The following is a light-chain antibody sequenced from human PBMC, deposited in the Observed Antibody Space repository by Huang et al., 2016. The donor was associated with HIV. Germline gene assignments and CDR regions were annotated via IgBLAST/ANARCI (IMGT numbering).Light chain of an antibody. CDR2: AAS. CDR1: QGISNS. CDR3: QQYYSTPPIT. Sequence: DIQMTQSPSSLSASVGDRVTITCRARQGISNSLAWYQQKPGKAPKLLLYAASRLKRGVPSRFSGSGSGTDYTLTISSLQPEDVATYYCQQYYSTPPITFGQGTRLEIK. V-gene: IGKV1-NL1*01. J-gene: IGKJ5*01.